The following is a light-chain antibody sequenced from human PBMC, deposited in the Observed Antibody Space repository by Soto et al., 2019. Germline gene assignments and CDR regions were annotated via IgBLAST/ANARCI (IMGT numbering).Light chain of an antibody. Sequence: IQMTQFPSSLSASVGDRVTITCRASQGISNHLAWYHQKPGQLPNLLIYAASILQSRVPSRFSGSGSGTDFTLTISSLQPEDVGIYYCQKFTSAPFTFGGGTKVDIK. CDR2: AAS. CDR3: QKFTSAPFT. V-gene: IGKV1-27*01. CDR1: QGISNH. J-gene: IGKJ4*01.